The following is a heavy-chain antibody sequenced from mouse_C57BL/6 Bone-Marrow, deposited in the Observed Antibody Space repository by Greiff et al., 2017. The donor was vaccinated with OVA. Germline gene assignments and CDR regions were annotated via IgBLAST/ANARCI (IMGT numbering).Heavy chain of an antibody. CDR3: ARGSYSNYGGFAY. CDR2: IYPGDGDT. V-gene: IGHV1-80*01. D-gene: IGHD2-5*01. Sequence: QVHVKQSGAELVKPGASVKISCKASGYAFRSYWMNWVKQRPGKGLEWIGQIYPGDGDTNYNGKFKGKATLTADKSSSTAYMQLSSLTSEDSAVYFCARGSYSNYGGFAYWGQGTLVTVSA. CDR1: GYAFRSYW. J-gene: IGHJ3*01.